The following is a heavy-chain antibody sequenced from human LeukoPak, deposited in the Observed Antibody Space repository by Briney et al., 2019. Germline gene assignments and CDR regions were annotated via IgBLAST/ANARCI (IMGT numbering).Heavy chain of an antibody. J-gene: IGHJ4*02. Sequence: GGSLRLSCAASGFTFSDYYMSWIRQAPGQGLEWVSFITGSGSTMYFADSVKGRFTISRDNAKNSLYLQMTSLRAEDTAIYYCARDKGGSEDYWGQGTLVTVSS. V-gene: IGHV3-11*04. CDR1: GFTFSDYY. CDR3: ARDKGGSEDY. CDR2: ITGSGSTM. D-gene: IGHD5-12*01.